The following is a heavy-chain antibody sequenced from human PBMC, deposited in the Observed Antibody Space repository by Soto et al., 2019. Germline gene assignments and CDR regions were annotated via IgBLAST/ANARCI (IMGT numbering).Heavy chain of an antibody. D-gene: IGHD3-22*01. Sequence: QVQLQESGPGLVKPSQTLSLTCTVSGVSLSSGGYYWTWIRQHPGKGLEWIGYIFHSGNTYYNPSLQSRLNISVDTSKTQFSLKLRSLTAADTAVYYCARALSSGPYVNYWGQGTLVTVSS. J-gene: IGHJ4*02. V-gene: IGHV4-31*03. CDR1: GVSLSSGGYY. CDR3: ARALSSGPYVNY. CDR2: IFHSGNT.